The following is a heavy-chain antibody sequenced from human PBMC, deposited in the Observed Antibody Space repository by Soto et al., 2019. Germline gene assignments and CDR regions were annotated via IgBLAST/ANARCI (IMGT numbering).Heavy chain of an antibody. CDR2: ISWNSGSI. J-gene: IGHJ6*03. CDR1: GFTFDDYA. V-gene: IGHV3-9*01. D-gene: IGHD3-9*01. CDR3: AXDIWEKTTTYYYMDV. Sequence: VQLVESGGGLVQPGRSLRLSCAASGFTFDDYAMHWVRQAPGKGLEWVSGISWNSGSIGYADSVKGRFTISRDNXXXXLYLQMNXXXXXXXXXXXXAXDIWEKTTTYYYMDVWGRGTTVTVSS.